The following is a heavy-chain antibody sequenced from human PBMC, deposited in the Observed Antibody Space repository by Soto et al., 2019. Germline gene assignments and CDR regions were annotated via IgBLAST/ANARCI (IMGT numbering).Heavy chain of an antibody. CDR3: ARDNATIFGVVIRGSYYYYGMDV. V-gene: IGHV1-69*01. D-gene: IGHD3-3*01. CDR2: LIPIFGTA. J-gene: IGHJ6*02. Sequence: QVQLVQSGAEVKKPGSSVKVSCKASGGTFSSYAISWVRQAPGQGLEWMGGLIPIFGTANYAQKFQGRVTITADESTSTAYMELSSLRSEDTAVYYCARDNATIFGVVIRGSYYYYGMDVWGQGTTDTVSS. CDR1: GGTFSSYA.